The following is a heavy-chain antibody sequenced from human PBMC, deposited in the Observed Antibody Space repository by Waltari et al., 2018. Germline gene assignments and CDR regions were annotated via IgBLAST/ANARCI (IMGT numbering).Heavy chain of an antibody. Sequence: QLQLRESGPGLLKPSETLSLTCSVSGDSIGSGYYYWGWIRQAPGKGLEWVGSIYFAGSTDSNPSLKSRLTISVDTSKTQFSLRLSSVTAADTAVYYCAREVGGSSWSTTPRGDAFDIWGQGTMVTVSS. CDR1: GDSIGSGYYY. CDR2: IYFAGST. CDR3: AREVGGSSWSTTPRGDAFDI. D-gene: IGHD6-13*01. V-gene: IGHV4-39*07. J-gene: IGHJ3*02.